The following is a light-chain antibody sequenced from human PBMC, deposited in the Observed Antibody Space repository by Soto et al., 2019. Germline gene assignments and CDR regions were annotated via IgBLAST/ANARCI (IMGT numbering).Light chain of an antibody. CDR2: GAY. V-gene: IGKV3-20*01. CDR1: QSIRSER. J-gene: IGKJ1*01. CDR3: QQYGSSSWT. Sequence: EIVLTQSPDTLSLAPGERCRGSGMASQSIRSERLAWYQQKPGQAPRLLIYGAYSRATGITDRFSGSGSGTEFPPTISRLQPEDFAAYYCQQYGSSSWTVGQGTQVEIK.